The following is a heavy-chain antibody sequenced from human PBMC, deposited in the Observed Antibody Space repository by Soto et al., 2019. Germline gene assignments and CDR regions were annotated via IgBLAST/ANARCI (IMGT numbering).Heavy chain of an antibody. CDR2: IYPGDSDT. J-gene: IGHJ6*02. D-gene: IGHD3-22*01. CDR1: GYSFTSYW. V-gene: IGHV5-51*01. CDR3: ARQGADYYDSSGYYYADYYYGMDV. Sequence: LGESLKISCKGSGYSFTSYWIGWVRQMPGKGLEWMGIIYPGDSDTRYSPSFQCQVTISADKSISTAYLQWSSLKASDTAMYYCARQGADYYDSSGYYYADYYYGMDVWGQGTTVTVSS.